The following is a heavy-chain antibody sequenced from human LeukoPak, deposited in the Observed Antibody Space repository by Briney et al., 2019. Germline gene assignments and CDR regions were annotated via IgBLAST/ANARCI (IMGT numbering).Heavy chain of an antibody. V-gene: IGHV3-66*01. Sequence: GGSLRLSCAASGFTFSSYGMHWVRQAPGKGLEWVSVIYSGGSTYYADSVKGRFTISRDNSKNTLYLQMNSLRAEDTAVYYCARAGGYCSSTSCLRFVGYFGYWGQGTLVTVSS. CDR1: GFTFSSYG. D-gene: IGHD2-2*01. J-gene: IGHJ4*02. CDR3: ARAGGYCSSTSCLRFVGYFGY. CDR2: IYSGGST.